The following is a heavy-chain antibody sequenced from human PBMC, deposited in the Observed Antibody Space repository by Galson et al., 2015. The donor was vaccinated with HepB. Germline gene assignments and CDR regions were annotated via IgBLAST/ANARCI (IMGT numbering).Heavy chain of an antibody. D-gene: IGHD6-13*01. CDR1: GFTFSNAW. CDR2: IKSKTDGGTT. Sequence: SLRLSCAASGFTFSNAWMSWVRQAPGKGLEWVGRIKSKTDGGTTDYAAPVKGRFTISRDDSKNTLYLQMNSLKTEDTAVYYCTRSSPEPPVYYYYYYGMDVWGQGTTVTVSS. J-gene: IGHJ6*02. CDR3: TRSSPEPPVYYYYYYGMDV. V-gene: IGHV3-15*01.